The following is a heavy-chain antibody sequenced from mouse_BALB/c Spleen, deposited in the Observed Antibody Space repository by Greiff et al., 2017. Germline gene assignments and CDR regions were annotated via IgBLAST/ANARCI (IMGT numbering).Heavy chain of an antibody. Sequence: EVQLVESGGGLVQPKGSLKLSCAASGFTFNIYAMNWVRQAPGKGLEWVARIRSKSNNYATYYADSVKDRFTISRDDSHSMLYLQMNNLRTEDTAMYYCVRSGNCGGGYWGQGTSVTVSS. CDR2: IRSKSNNYAT. D-gene: IGHD2-1*01. J-gene: IGHJ4*01. V-gene: IGHV10-1*02. CDR3: VRSGNCGGGY. CDR1: GFTFNIYA.